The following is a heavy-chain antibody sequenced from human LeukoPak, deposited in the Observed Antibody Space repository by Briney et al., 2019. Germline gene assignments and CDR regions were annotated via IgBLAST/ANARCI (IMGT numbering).Heavy chain of an antibody. J-gene: IGHJ4*02. CDR3: ARGGGPFGLVWKTFDY. D-gene: IGHD2-15*01. CDR1: GGSISSSNW. V-gene: IGHV4-4*02. CDR2: IYHSGST. Sequence: SETLSLTCAVSGGSISSSNWWSWVRQPPGKGLEWIGEIYHSGSTNYNPSLKSRVTISVDKSKNQFSLKLSSVTAADTAVYYCARGGGPFGLVWKTFDYWGQGTLVTVSS.